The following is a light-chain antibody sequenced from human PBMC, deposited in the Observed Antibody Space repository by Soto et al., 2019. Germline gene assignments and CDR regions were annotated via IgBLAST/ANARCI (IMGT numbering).Light chain of an antibody. J-gene: IGLJ1*01. CDR1: SSNIGSNT. Sequence: QSVLTQPPSASGTPGQRVTISCSGSSSNIGSNTVNWYQQLPGTAPKLLIYSNNQRPSGVPDRFSGSKSGTPASLAISGLQSEYEADYDCAAWDDSLNGYVFGTGTKLTVL. CDR2: SNN. CDR3: AAWDDSLNGYV. V-gene: IGLV1-44*01.